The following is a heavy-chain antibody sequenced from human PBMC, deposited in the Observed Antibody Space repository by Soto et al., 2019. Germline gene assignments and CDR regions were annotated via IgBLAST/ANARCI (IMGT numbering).Heavy chain of an antibody. CDR2: ISGTGATT. J-gene: IGHJ4*02. D-gene: IGHD1-26*01. Sequence: EVQLLESGGGLVQPGGSLRLSCAASGFTFTIYALSWVRQAPGRGLEWVSAISGTGATTYYADSVKGLFTISRDNSKNTLYLHMNTLRAEDTAVYYCAKEKGGSRDYVGQGTLVTVSS. CDR1: GFTFTIYA. CDR3: AKEKGGSRDY. V-gene: IGHV3-23*01.